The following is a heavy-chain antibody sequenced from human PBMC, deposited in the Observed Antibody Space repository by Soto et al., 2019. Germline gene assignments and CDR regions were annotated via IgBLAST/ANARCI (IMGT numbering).Heavy chain of an antibody. D-gene: IGHD1-26*01. V-gene: IGHV3-74*01. CDR2: IHSDGSST. J-gene: IGHJ3*01. CDR1: GFTFSYYW. Sequence: EVQLVESGGGLVQPGESLRLSCAASGFTFSYYWMHWVRQAPGKGPVWVSRIHSDGSSTTYADSVKGRFSISRDNARNTVYLQMNSLRAEDTAVYYCARGDRGAFDLWGQGTVRTVSS. CDR3: ARGDRGAFDL.